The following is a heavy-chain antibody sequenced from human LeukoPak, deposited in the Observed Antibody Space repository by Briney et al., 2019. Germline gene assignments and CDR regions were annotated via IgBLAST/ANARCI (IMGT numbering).Heavy chain of an antibody. V-gene: IGHV3-7*01. CDR1: GFTFSGYW. Sequence: PGGSLRLSCAASGFTFSGYWMTWVRQAPGKGLEWVANLSQDGSVKFYVDSVRGRFTISRDNAKNSLFLQMNSLRAEDTAVYYCARDAYSDASESWGQGTLVTVSS. D-gene: IGHD5-18*01. J-gene: IGHJ5*02. CDR2: LSQDGSVK. CDR3: ARDAYSDASES.